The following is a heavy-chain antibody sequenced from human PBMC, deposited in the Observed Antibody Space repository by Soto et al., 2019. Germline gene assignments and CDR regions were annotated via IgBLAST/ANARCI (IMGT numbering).Heavy chain of an antibody. V-gene: IGHV1-69*06. J-gene: IGHJ6*02. CDR2: IIPIFGTA. Sequence: SVKVSCKASGGTFSSYAISWVRQAPGQGLEWMGGIIPIFGTANYAQKFQGRVTITADTSTSTAYMEVRNLTSDDTAVYYCARASIAAAGRTKYYYGMDVWGQGATVTVSS. CDR3: ARASIAAAGRTKYYYGMDV. D-gene: IGHD6-13*01. CDR1: GGTFSSYA.